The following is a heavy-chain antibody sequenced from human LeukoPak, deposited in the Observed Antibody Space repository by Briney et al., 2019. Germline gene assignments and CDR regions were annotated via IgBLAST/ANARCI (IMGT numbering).Heavy chain of an antibody. CDR1: DYPFTVTY. V-gene: IGHV1-2*02. Sequence: ASVKVSFRVSDYPFTVTYMHWMRQAPGQGLEWMGLINPDNGDTRYAQRFHGRVTMTRDTSISTAYMEVTGLKSDDSAVYYCALSIQAASIPAFDYWGQGTLVTVSS. J-gene: IGHJ4*02. CDR3: ALSIQAASIPAFDY. CDR2: INPDNGDT. D-gene: IGHD2/OR15-2a*01.